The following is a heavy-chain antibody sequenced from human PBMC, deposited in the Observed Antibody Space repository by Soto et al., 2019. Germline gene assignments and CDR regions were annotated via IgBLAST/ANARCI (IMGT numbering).Heavy chain of an antibody. J-gene: IGHJ3*02. Sequence: SETLSLTCTVSGGSISSGGYYWSWIRQHPGKGLEWIGYIYYSGSTYYNPSLKSRVTISVDTSKNQFSLKLSSVTAADTAVYYCARDSDRAFDIWGQGTMVTVSS. V-gene: IGHV4-31*03. CDR1: GGSISSGGYY. D-gene: IGHD2-21*01. CDR3: ARDSDRAFDI. CDR2: IYYSGST.